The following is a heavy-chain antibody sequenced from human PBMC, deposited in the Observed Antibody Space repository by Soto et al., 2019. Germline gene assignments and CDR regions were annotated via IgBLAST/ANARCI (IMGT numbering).Heavy chain of an antibody. D-gene: IGHD3-3*01. Sequence: GASVKVSCKVSGYTLTELSMHWVRQAPGKGLEWMGGFVPEDGETIYAQKFQGRVTMTEDTSADTAYMELSSLRSEDTAVYYCATTHAPYDFWSGYNYWGQGTLVTVSS. V-gene: IGHV1-24*01. CDR3: ATTHAPYDFWSGYNY. CDR1: GYTLTELS. CDR2: FVPEDGET. J-gene: IGHJ4*02.